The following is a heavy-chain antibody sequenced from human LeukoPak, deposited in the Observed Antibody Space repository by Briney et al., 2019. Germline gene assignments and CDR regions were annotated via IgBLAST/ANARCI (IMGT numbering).Heavy chain of an antibody. V-gene: IGHV4-39*01. CDR3: ARHSYYYDSSGYYVDY. CDR1: GGSISSSSYY. CDR2: IYYSGST. D-gene: IGHD3-22*01. J-gene: IGHJ4*02. Sequence: SETLSLTCTVSGGSISSSSYYWGWIRQPPGQGLEWGVSIYYSGSTYYNPSLKSRVNISVDTSKNQFSLKLSSVTAADTAVYYCARHSYYYDSSGYYVDYWGQGTLVTVSS.